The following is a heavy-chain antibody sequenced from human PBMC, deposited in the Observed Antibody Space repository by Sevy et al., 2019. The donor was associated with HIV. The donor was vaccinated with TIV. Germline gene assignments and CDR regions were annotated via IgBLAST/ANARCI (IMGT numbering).Heavy chain of an antibody. D-gene: IGHD3-16*01. CDR1: GFNFSTYA. Sequence: GGSLRLSCPVSGFNFSTYAMHWVRQAPGKGLEWVAVISSAVIWKYYGASVRGRFAISRVNSNNTLSLQMNSLRIEDTAVYYCARDARGDAALHDYWGQGTLVTVSS. V-gene: IGHV3-30*09. CDR3: ARDARGDAALHDY. J-gene: IGHJ4*02. CDR2: ISSAVIWK.